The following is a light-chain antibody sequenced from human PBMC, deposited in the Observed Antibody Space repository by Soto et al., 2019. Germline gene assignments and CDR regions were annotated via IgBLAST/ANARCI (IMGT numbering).Light chain of an antibody. V-gene: IGLV6-57*04. J-gene: IGLJ2*01. Sequence: FMLTQPHSVSESPGKTVTISCTRSSGSIASNYVQWYQQRPGSAPTTVIYEDNQRPSGVPDRFSGSIDSYSNSASLTISGLQPEDEADYYCQSYDSSNHDVVFGGGTKLTVL. CDR3: QSYDSSNHDVV. CDR1: SGSIASNY. CDR2: EDN.